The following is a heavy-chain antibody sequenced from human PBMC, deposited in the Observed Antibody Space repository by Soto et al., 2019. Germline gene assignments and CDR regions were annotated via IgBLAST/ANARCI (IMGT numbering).Heavy chain of an antibody. V-gene: IGHV3-30-3*01. J-gene: IGHJ4*01. D-gene: IGHD5-18*01. CDR3: ASTPADTPKSLDD. CDR2: ISYDGSNK. Sequence: GGSLRLSCAASGFTFSSYAMHWVRQAPGKGLEWVAVISYDGSNKYYADSVKGRFTISRDNSKNTLYLQMNSLRAEDTAVYYCASTPADTPKSLDDWGHGTLVTVSS. CDR1: GFTFSSYA.